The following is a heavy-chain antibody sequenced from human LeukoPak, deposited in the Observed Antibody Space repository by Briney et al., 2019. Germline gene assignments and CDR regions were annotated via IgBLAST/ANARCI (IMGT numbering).Heavy chain of an antibody. CDR1: GFTFTSSA. D-gene: IGHD2-2*01. Sequence: GASVKVSCKASGFTFTSSAMQWVRQARGQRLEWIGWIVVGSGNTNYAQKFQERVTITRDMSTSTAYMELSSLRSEDTAVYYCARVRVAGDIVVVPTRGYYFDYWGQGTLVTVSS. V-gene: IGHV1-58*02. CDR3: ARVRVAGDIVVVPTRGYYFDY. J-gene: IGHJ4*02. CDR2: IVVGSGNT.